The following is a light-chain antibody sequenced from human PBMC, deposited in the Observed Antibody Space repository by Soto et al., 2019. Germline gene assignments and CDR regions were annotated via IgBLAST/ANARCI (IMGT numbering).Light chain of an antibody. CDR2: AAS. V-gene: IGKV1-6*01. CDR3: QQYQIDWT. J-gene: IGKJ1*01. CDR1: QGIRND. Sequence: AIQLTQSPSSLSASVGDRVTITCRASQGIRNDLAWYQQKPGKAPKLLIYAASSLQSGVPSRFSGSGSGTEFTLTISSLQPDDFATYYCQQYQIDWTFGQGTKVDIK.